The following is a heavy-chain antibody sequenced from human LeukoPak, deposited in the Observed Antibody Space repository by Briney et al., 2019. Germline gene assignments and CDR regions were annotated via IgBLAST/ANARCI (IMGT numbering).Heavy chain of an antibody. CDR2: ISGDGGTT. CDR3: AKKSGAPANFDY. Sequence: GGSLRLSCGASGFNFDDHPMHWVRQVPGKGLEWVSLISGDGGTTSYADSVKGRFTISRDNSKNSLYLQMNSLRTEDTALYYCAKKSGAPANFDYWGQGTLVTVSS. D-gene: IGHD6-13*01. J-gene: IGHJ4*02. V-gene: IGHV3-43*02. CDR1: GFNFDDHP.